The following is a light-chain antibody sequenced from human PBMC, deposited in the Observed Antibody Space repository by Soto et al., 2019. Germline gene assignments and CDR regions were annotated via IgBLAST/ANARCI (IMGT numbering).Light chain of an antibody. CDR2: LGS. CDR3: MQALQTMWT. Sequence: DIVMTQSPLSLPVTPGETASISCRSSQSLLHSNGYNYLDWYLQKPGQSPQLLIYLGSNRASGVPDRFSGSGSGTDFTLKLSRVEAEDVGVYYCMQALQTMWTFGQGTKVEIK. J-gene: IGKJ1*01. CDR1: QSLLHSNGYNY. V-gene: IGKV2-28*01.